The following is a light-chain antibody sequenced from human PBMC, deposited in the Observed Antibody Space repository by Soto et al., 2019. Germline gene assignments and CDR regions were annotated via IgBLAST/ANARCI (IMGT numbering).Light chain of an antibody. CDR3: TSFARDISIV. CDR2: EVS. J-gene: IGLJ7*01. V-gene: IGLV2-14*01. CDR1: TNDIGSYDY. Sequence: QSALSQPASVSGSPGQWITISCTGGTNDIGSYDYVSWYQQHPGKAPKLIISEVSNRPSGVSNRFSGSKSGNAASLTISGLQAEDEADYYCTSFARDISIVFGGGTQQTVL.